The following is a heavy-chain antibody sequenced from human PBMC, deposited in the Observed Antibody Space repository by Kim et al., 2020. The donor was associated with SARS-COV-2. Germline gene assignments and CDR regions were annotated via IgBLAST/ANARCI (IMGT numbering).Heavy chain of an antibody. Sequence: GGSLRLSCAAFGFTFSSYEMNWVRQAPGKGLEWVSYISSSGSTIYYSDSVKGRFTISRDNAKNSLYLQMNSLRAEDTAVYYCASIGAGYVWGSYSPYYYYGMDVWGQGTTVTVSS. CDR3: ASIGAGYVWGSYSPYYYYGMDV. CDR2: ISSSGSTI. D-gene: IGHD3-16*01. CDR1: GFTFSSYE. V-gene: IGHV3-48*03. J-gene: IGHJ6*02.